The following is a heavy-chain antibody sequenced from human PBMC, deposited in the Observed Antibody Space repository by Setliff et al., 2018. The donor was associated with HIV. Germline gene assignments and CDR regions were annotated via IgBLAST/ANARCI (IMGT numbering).Heavy chain of an antibody. D-gene: IGHD3-22*01. J-gene: IGHJ6*03. CDR2: INPNSGGT. CDR1: GYTFTGYY. V-gene: IGHV1-2*02. CDR3: ARGADYYDSSGYRGGGLYYMDV. Sequence: ASVKVSCKASGYTFTGYYMHWVRQAPGQGLEWMGWINPNSGGTNYAQKFQGRVTMTRDTSISTAYMELSRLGSDDSAVDYCARGADYYDSSGYRGGGLYYMDVWGKGTTVTVSS.